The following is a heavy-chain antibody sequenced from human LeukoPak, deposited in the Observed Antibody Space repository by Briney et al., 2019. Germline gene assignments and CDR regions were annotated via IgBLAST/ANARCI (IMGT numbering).Heavy chain of an antibody. J-gene: IGHJ4*02. Sequence: SETLSLTCAVYGGSFSSYYWSWIRQPAGKGLEWIGRIYTSGSTNYNPSLKSRVTMSVDTSKNQFSLKLSSVTAADTAVYYCARSTPGGPLIYWGQGTLVTVSS. CDR3: ARSTPGGPLIY. CDR2: IYTSGST. V-gene: IGHV4-59*10. CDR1: GGSFSSYY.